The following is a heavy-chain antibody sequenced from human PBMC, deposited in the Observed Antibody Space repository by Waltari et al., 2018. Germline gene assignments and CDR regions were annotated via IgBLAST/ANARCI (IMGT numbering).Heavy chain of an antibody. CDR3: AHSDYRSSWYTMDV. J-gene: IGHJ6*02. V-gene: IGHV1-18*01. D-gene: IGHD6-13*01. CDR1: GYTFISNG. CDR2: VRGDDENT. Sequence: VKLVQSGGEVKKPGASVKVSCKASGYTFISNGISWVGQAPGEGLEWVGGVRGDDENTKYAHKLKGRVSLTADTANNTAYMELTGLTADDTAVYYCAHSDYRSSWYTMDVWGQGTTVSVSS.